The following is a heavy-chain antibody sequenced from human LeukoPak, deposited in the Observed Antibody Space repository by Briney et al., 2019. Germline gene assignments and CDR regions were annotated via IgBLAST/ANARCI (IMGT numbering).Heavy chain of an antibody. J-gene: IGHJ4*02. Sequence: GGSLRLSCAASGFTFDDYAMHWVRQAPGKGLEWVSGISWNSGSIGYADSVKGRFTISRDNAKNSLYLQMNSLRAEDTAVYYCARGEYYGDPTDYWGQGTLVTVSS. CDR3: ARGEYYGDPTDY. V-gene: IGHV3-9*01. D-gene: IGHD4-17*01. CDR2: ISWNSGSI. CDR1: GFTFDDYA.